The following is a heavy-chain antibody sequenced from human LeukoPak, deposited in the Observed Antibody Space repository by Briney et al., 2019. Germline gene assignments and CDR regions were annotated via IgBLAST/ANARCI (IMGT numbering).Heavy chain of an antibody. CDR1: GGSFSGYY. CDR2: INHSGST. CDR3: ARGVKETGSGSYLFRKNNWFDP. Sequence: SETLSLTCAVYGGSFSGYYWSWIRQPPGKGLEWIGEINHSGSTNYNPSLKSRVTISVDTSKNQFSLKLSSVTAADTAVYYCARGVKETGSGSYLFRKNNWFDPWGQGTLVTVSS. J-gene: IGHJ5*02. D-gene: IGHD3-10*01. V-gene: IGHV4-34*01.